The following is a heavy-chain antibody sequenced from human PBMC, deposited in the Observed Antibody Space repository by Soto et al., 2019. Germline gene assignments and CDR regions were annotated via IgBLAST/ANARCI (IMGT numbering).Heavy chain of an antibody. CDR3: ATEGEGTPKYLDF. CDR1: GFTFVNAW. V-gene: IGHV3-15*07. CDR2: VKSKTDGGTT. J-gene: IGHJ4*02. Sequence: EVQLVESGGDLVKPGGSLRLSCAASGFTFVNAWMSWVRQAPGKGLEWVGRVKSKTDGGTTDYPAPVKGRFTISRDDSKNTLYLKMNSLKTEDTAVYYCATEGEGTPKYLDFWGQGTLVTVSS. D-gene: IGHD1-7*01.